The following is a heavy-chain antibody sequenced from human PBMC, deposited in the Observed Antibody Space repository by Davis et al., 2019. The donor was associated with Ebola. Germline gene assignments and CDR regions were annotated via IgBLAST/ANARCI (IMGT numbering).Heavy chain of an antibody. V-gene: IGHV6-1*01. CDR1: GDSVSGNNGA. CDR3: ARGWLRTGFDY. J-gene: IGHJ4*02. Sequence: PSETLSLTCDISGDSVSGNNGAWNWIRQSPSRGLEWLGRTYYYRSKWYIDYAESVRGRIIINPDTSKNQLSLQVNSVTPEDTAVYYCARGWLRTGFDYWDQGAPVTVSS. CDR2: TYYYRSKWYI. D-gene: IGHD5-12*01.